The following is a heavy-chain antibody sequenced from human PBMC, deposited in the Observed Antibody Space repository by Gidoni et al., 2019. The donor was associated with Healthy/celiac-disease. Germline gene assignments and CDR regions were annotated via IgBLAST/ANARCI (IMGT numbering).Heavy chain of an antibody. CDR3: ASLRAWYFDY. V-gene: IGHV4-59*08. CDR2: IYYSGST. Sequence: QVQLQESGPGLVKPSETLSLTCTVPGGSISSYYWSWIRQPPGKGLEWIGYIYYSGSTNYNPSLKSRVTISVDTSKNQFSLKLSSVTAADTAVYYCASLRAWYFDYWGQGTLVTVSS. CDR1: GGSISSYY. J-gene: IGHJ4*02.